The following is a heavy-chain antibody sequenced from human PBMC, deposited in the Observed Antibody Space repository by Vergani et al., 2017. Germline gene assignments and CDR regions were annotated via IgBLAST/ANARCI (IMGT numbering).Heavy chain of an antibody. V-gene: IGHV4-34*01. Sequence: QVQLQQLCSELLKPSETLSLTCPVYCGSFSGYYCRWIRQPPGKGLEWNGEINHSGSTHSNPSLKSRVTISVDTSKNQFSLKRSTVTAADPAVYYCARARVHGYSYRPFDYWGQGTLVTVSS. CDR2: INHSGST. J-gene: IGHJ4*02. CDR3: ARARVHGYSYRPFDY. D-gene: IGHD5-18*01. CDR1: CGSFSGYY.